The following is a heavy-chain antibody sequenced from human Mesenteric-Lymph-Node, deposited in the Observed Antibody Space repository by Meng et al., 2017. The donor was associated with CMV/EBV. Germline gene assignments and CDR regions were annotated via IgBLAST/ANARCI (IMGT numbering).Heavy chain of an antibody. CDR2: IGGSGGST. Sequence: CCAASGFTFSDYAVSWVRQAPGKGLEWISVIGGSGGSTYYADSVKGRFSISRDIFKNTLYLQMNALRAEDTAVYYCARLIPPARFDYWGQGTLVTVSS. V-gene: IGHV3-23*01. CDR1: GFTFSDYA. D-gene: IGHD2-8*01. CDR3: ARLIPPARFDY. J-gene: IGHJ4*02.